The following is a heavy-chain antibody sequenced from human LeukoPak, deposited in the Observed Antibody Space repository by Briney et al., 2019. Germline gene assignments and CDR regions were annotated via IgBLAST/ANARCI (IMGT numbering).Heavy chain of an antibody. V-gene: IGHV4-34*01. Sequence: PSETLSLTCAVYGGSFSGYYWSWIRQPPGKGLEWIGEINHSGSTYYNPSLKSRVTISVDTSKNQFSLKLSSVTAADTAVYYCARHRPNYYDSSGYYYWFDPWGQGTLVTVSS. CDR1: GGSFSGYY. CDR3: ARHRPNYYDSSGYYYWFDP. J-gene: IGHJ5*02. CDR2: INHSGST. D-gene: IGHD3-22*01.